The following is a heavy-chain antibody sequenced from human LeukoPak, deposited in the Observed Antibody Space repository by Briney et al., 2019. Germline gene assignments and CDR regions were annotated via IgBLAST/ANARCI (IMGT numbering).Heavy chain of an antibody. V-gene: IGHV3-21*01. Sequence: GGSLRLSCAACGFTFSTYSMNWVRQAPGKGLEWVSSISSGSSFIYYADSVKGRFTISRDNAKNSLFLQMNSLRAEDTAVYYCARESSGYFYWGQGTLVTVSS. CDR3: ARESSGYFY. D-gene: IGHD3-22*01. CDR2: ISSGSSFI. J-gene: IGHJ4*02. CDR1: GFTFSTYS.